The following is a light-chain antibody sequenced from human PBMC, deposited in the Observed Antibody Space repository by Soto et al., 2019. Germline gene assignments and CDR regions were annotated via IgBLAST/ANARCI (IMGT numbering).Light chain of an antibody. J-gene: IGLJ3*02. Sequence: QSALTQPASVSGSPGQSITISCTGTSSDIGGYNYVSWYQQHPVKAPKLMIYEVSNRPSGVSNRFSGSNSGNTASLTISALQAEYEDDYYCSSHTSSSTWVFGGGTKLTVL. CDR3: SSHTSSSTWV. CDR2: EVS. V-gene: IGLV2-14*01. CDR1: SSDIGGYNY.